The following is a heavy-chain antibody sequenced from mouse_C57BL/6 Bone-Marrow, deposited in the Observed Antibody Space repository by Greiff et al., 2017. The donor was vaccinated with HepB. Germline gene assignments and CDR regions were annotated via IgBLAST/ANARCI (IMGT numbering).Heavy chain of an antibody. CDR3: ARIGGYSDGYYWYFDV. V-gene: IGHV8-8*01. J-gene: IGHJ1*03. D-gene: IGHD2-3*01. Sequence: ESGPGILQPSQTLSLTCSFSGFSLSTFGMGVGWIRQPSGKGLEWLAHIWWDDDKYYNPALKSRLTISKDTSKNQVFLKIANVDTADTATYYCARIGGYSDGYYWYFDVWGTGTTVTVSS. CDR2: IWWDDDK. CDR1: GFSLSTFGMG.